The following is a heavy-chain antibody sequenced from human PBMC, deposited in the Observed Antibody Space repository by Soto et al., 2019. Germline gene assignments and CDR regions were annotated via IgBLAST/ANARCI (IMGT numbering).Heavy chain of an antibody. Sequence: GGSLRLSCAASGFTVSSNYMSWVRQAPGKGLEWVSVIYSGGSTYYADSVKGRFTISRDNSKNTLYLQMNSLRAEDTAVYYCAREVQLEDPEGAFDIWGQGTMVTVSS. J-gene: IGHJ3*02. CDR1: GFTVSSNY. CDR3: AREVQLEDPEGAFDI. CDR2: IYSGGST. V-gene: IGHV3-53*01. D-gene: IGHD1-1*01.